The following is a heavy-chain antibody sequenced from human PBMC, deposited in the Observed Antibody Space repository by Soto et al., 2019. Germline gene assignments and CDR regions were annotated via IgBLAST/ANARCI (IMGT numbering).Heavy chain of an antibody. CDR2: IYYSGST. CDR3: ASSGGSGSYYDY. D-gene: IGHD3-10*01. Sequence: ETLSLTCTVSGGSVSSGSYYWSWIRQPPGKGLEWIGYIYYSGSTNYNPSLKSRVTISVDTSKNQFSLKLSSVTAADTAVYYCASSGGSGSYYDYWGQGTLVTVSS. J-gene: IGHJ4*02. CDR1: GGSVSSGSYY. V-gene: IGHV4-61*01.